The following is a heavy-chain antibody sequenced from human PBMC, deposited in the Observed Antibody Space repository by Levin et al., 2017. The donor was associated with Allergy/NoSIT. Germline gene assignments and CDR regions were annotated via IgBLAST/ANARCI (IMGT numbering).Heavy chain of an antibody. CDR2: ISWSSHSL. D-gene: IGHD5-18*01. V-gene: IGHV3-9*01. Sequence: GGSLRLSCEASGFIFEDYAMHWVRQVPGKGLEWVAGISWSSHSLGYADSVKGRFTISRDNAKNSLYLQMYSLRFEDTALYYCTKDMFRGYSLGSKFEVYGLDVWGHGTAVTV. CDR1: GFIFEDYA. CDR3: TKDMFRGYSLGSKFEVYGLDV. J-gene: IGHJ6*02.